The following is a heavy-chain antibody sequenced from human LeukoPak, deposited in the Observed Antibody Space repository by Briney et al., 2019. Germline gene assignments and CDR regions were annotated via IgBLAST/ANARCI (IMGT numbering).Heavy chain of an antibody. CDR1: GYTFTSYY. Sequence: GASVKVSCKASGYTFTSYYMHWVRQAPGQGLEWMGIINPSGGSTSYAQKFQGRVTMTRDTSTSTVYMELSSLRSEDTAVYYCARTRISTYYYDSSGYYDYWGQGTLVTVPS. J-gene: IGHJ4*02. CDR2: INPSGGST. D-gene: IGHD3-22*01. V-gene: IGHV1-46*01. CDR3: ARTRISTYYYDSSGYYDY.